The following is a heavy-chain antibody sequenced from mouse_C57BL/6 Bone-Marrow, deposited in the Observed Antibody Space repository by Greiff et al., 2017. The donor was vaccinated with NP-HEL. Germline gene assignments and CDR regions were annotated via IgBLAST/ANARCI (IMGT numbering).Heavy chain of an antibody. D-gene: IGHD1-1*01. CDR2: IYPGSGST. J-gene: IGHJ2*01. Sequence: QVQLQQPGAELVKPGASVKMSCKASGYTFTSYWITWVKQRPGQGLEWIGDIYPGSGSTNYNEKFKSKATLTVDTSSSTAYMQLSSLTSEDSAVYYCARSLDDYGSSHYWGQGTTLTVSS. V-gene: IGHV1-55*01. CDR3: ARSLDDYGSSHY. CDR1: GYTFTSYW.